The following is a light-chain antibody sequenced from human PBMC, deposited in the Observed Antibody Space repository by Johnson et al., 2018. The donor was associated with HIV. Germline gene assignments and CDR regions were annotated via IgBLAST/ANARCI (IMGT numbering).Light chain of an antibody. Sequence: QSVLTQPPSVSAAPGQKVTISCSGSSSNIGNNYVSWYQQLPGTAPKLLIYDNNKRPSGIPDRFSGSKSGTSATLGITGLQTGDEADYYCGTWDSSLSAQVFGAGTKVHVL. J-gene: IGLJ1*01. V-gene: IGLV1-51*01. CDR2: DNN. CDR1: SSNIGNNY. CDR3: GTWDSSLSAQV.